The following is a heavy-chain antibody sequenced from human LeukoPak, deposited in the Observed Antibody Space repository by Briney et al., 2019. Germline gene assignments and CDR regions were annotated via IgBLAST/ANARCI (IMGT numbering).Heavy chain of an antibody. V-gene: IGHV1-2*02. CDR2: MNPRGDVA. J-gene: IGHJ3*02. Sequence: GASVKLSCLASGHTFSGYCMHWVRQAPGQGLEWMAWMNPRGDVANYAQKFLGRGILTGDTSNSAYIELTSLLSHDTAVHYCATSTGYRSTWDAFVIWGQGTTAIVSS. CDR3: ATSTGYRSTWDAFVI. D-gene: IGHD5-24*01. CDR1: GHTFSGYC.